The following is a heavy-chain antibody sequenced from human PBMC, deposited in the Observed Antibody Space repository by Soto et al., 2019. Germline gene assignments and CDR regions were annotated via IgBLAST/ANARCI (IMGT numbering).Heavy chain of an antibody. D-gene: IGHD2-21*02. J-gene: IGHJ3*02. CDR2: IYYSGST. Sequence: SETLSLTCTVSGGSISSYYWSWIRQPPGKGLEWIGYIYYSGSTNYNPSLKSRVTISVDTSKNQFSLKLSSVTAADTAVYYCARERAYCGGDCSGAFDIWGQGTMGT. V-gene: IGHV4-59*01. CDR3: ARERAYCGGDCSGAFDI. CDR1: GGSISSYY.